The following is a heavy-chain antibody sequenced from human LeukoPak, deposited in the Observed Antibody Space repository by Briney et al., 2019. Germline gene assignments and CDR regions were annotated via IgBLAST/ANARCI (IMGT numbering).Heavy chain of an antibody. CDR1: GGSISSYY. Sequence: SETLSLTCTVSGGSISSYYWSWLRQPPGKGLEWLGYIYYSGTATYNPSLKSRVTISVDTSKNQFSLKLSSVTAADTAVYYCARARKSSGWYVYWGQGTLVTVAS. J-gene: IGHJ4*02. CDR2: IYYSGTA. CDR3: ARARKSSGWYVY. D-gene: IGHD6-19*01. V-gene: IGHV4-59*01.